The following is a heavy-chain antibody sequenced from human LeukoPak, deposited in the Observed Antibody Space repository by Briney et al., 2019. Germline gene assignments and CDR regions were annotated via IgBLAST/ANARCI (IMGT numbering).Heavy chain of an antibody. V-gene: IGHV1-8*01. CDR1: GYTFTSYD. CDR2: MNPNSGNT. J-gene: IGHJ6*02. CDR3: ARDLPGIAVYGRPGMDV. D-gene: IGHD6-19*01. Sequence: ASVKVSCKASGYTFTSYDINWVRQAAGQGLEWMGWMNPNSGNTGYAQKFQGRVTMTRNTSISTAYMELSSLRSEDTAVYYCARDLPGIAVYGRPGMDVWGQGTTVTVSS.